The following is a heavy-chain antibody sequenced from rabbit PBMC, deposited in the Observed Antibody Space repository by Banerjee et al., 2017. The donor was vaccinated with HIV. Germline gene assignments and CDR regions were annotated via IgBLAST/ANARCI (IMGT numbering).Heavy chain of an antibody. V-gene: IGHV1S45*01. Sequence: QEQLEESGGGLVQPEGSLTLTCTASGFSFSNKYVMCWVRQAPGKGLEWIACINTSSGNTVYATWAKGRFTISKTSWTTVTLQMTSLTAADTATYFCGRDDASSGGYVYNLWGQGTLVTVS. CDR3: GRDDASSGGYVYNL. CDR2: INTSSGNT. J-gene: IGHJ4*01. CDR1: GFSFSNKYV. D-gene: IGHD1-1*01.